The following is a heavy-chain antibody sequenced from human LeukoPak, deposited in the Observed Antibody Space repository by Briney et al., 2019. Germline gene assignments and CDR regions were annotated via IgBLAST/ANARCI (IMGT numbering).Heavy chain of an antibody. V-gene: IGHV4-61*08. CDR2: IYYSGST. Sequence: KSSETLSLTCTVSGASVSSGGYYWSWIRQPPGKGLEWIGNIYYSGSTNYNPSLKSRVTISVDTSKNQFSLKVSSVTAADTAVYYCARLGGAGRSFDYWGQGTLVTVSS. J-gene: IGHJ4*02. D-gene: IGHD2-21*01. CDR3: ARLGGAGRSFDY. CDR1: GASVSSGGYY.